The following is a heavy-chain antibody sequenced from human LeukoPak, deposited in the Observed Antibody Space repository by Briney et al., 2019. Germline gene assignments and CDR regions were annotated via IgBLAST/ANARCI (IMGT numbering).Heavy chain of an antibody. Sequence: SETLSLTCTVSGGSISSSYWSWIRQPPGKGLEWIGYIYYSGNTNYNPSLKSRVTISVDTSKNQFSLKLSSVTAADTAVYYCARHGSGTTGRLYYYYGMDVWGQGTTVTVSS. CDR3: ARHGSGTTGRLYYYYGMDV. CDR1: GGSISSSY. J-gene: IGHJ6*02. V-gene: IGHV4-59*08. CDR2: IYYSGNT. D-gene: IGHD4-11*01.